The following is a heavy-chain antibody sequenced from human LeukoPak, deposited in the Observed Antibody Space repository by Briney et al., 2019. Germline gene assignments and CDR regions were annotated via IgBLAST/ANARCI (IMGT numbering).Heavy chain of an antibody. D-gene: IGHD3-22*01. J-gene: IGHJ6*02. Sequence: PGGSLRLSCAASGFTFSSYWMHRVRQAPGKGLVWVSRINSDGSSTSYADSVKGRFTISRDNAKNTLYLQMNSLRAEDTAVYYCARPLDGYSYYGMDVWGQGTTVTVSS. V-gene: IGHV3-74*01. CDR2: INSDGSST. CDR1: GFTFSSYW. CDR3: ARPLDGYSYYGMDV.